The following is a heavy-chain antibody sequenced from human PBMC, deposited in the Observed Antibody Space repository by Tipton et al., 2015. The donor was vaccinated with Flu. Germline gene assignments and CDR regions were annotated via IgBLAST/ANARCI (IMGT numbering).Heavy chain of an antibody. D-gene: IGHD6-13*01. V-gene: IGHV3-15*01. J-gene: IGHJ4*02. CDR3: GSWARPSTAAVGPPFTLDY. CDR2: IKTTAAGGTT. Sequence: GSLRLSCAASGFTFTNAWMIWVRQAPGKGLEWVGRIKTTAAGGTTDYAAPVTGRFTMSRDDSKKTLFLQMNSLKIEDTAVYYCGSWARPSTAAVGPPFTLDYWGQGTLVTVSS. CDR1: GFTFTNAW.